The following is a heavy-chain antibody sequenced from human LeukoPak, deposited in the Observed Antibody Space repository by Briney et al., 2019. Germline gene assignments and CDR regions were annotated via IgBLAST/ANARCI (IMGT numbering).Heavy chain of an antibody. J-gene: IGHJ4*02. CDR2: IRYDGSNK. V-gene: IGHV3-30*02. CDR3: AKAGPTDY. CDR1: GFTFSSYS. Sequence: GGSLRLSCAASGFTFSSYSMNWARQAPGKGLEWVAFIRYDGSNKYYADSVKGRFTISRDNSKNTLHLQMNTLRAEDTAVYYCAKAGPTDYWGQGTLVTVSS.